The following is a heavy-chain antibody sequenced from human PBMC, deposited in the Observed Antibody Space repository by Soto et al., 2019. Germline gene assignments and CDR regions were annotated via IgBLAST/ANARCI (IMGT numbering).Heavy chain of an antibody. CDR3: ARQRTTVVTQAYFDH. Sequence: SETLSLTCIVSCESISSSSYYWGWIRQPPGKGLEWIGSIYYSGRTYYNPSFKSRVTISIDTSKNQFSLKLSSVTATDTAVYYCARQRTTVVTQAYFDHWGQGALVTVSS. CDR2: IYYSGRT. CDR1: CESISSSSYY. V-gene: IGHV4-39*01. D-gene: IGHD2-21*02. J-gene: IGHJ4*02.